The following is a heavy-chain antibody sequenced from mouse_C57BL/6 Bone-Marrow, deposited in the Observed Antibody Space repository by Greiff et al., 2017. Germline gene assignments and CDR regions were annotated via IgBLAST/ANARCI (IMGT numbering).Heavy chain of an antibody. V-gene: IGHV5-9-1*02. Sequence: EVKVVESGEGLVKPGGSLKLSCAASGFTFSSYAMSWVRQTPEKRLEWVAYISSGGDYIYYADTVKGRFTISRDNARNTLYLQMSSLKSEDTAMXYCTRGAIYFDYWGQGTTLTVSS. CDR1: GFTFSSYA. CDR3: TRGAIYFDY. CDR2: ISSGGDYI. J-gene: IGHJ2*01.